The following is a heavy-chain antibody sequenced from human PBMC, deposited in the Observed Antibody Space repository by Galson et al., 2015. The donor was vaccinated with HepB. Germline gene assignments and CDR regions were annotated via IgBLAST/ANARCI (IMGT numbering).Heavy chain of an antibody. CDR3: ARGNRGDYYTYYHYYGLDV. Sequence: SLRLSCAVSGLSFSDHYMSWIRQAPGKGLEWVSYISSSGSTIKYSDSVKGRFTISRDNAKNSLYLQMNSPRDEDTAVYYCARGNRGDYYTYYHYYGLDVWGQGTTVTVSS. CDR2: ISSSGSTI. J-gene: IGHJ6*02. D-gene: IGHD4-17*01. CDR1: GLSFSDHY. V-gene: IGHV3-11*01.